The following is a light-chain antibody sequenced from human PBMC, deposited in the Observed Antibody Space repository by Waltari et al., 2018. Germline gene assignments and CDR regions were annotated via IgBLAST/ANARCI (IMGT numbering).Light chain of an antibody. CDR2: DAS. V-gene: IGKV1-33*01. CDR1: QDINNY. Sequence: DIQMTQSPSSLSASVGDRVTITCQASQDINNYLNLYQQKPGKAPKLLIYDASHLETGVPSRFSGSGSGTDFTFTISSLQPEDIATYYCQQYDNLPLTFGGGTKVEIK. J-gene: IGKJ4*01. CDR3: QQYDNLPLT.